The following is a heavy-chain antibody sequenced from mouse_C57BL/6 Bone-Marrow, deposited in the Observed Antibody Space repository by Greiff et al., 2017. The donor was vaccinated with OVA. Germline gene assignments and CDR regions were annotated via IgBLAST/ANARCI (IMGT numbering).Heavy chain of an antibody. J-gene: IGHJ3*01. CDR2: ISYDGSN. V-gene: IGHV3-6*01. Sequence: EVQRVESGPGLVKPSQSLSLTCSVTGYSITSGYYWNWIRQFPGNKLEWMGYISYDGSNNYNPSLKNRISITRDTSKNQFFLKLNSVTTEDTATYYCAREGLYDGYYVRFAYWGQGTLVTVSA. CDR1: GYSITSGYY. CDR3: AREGLYDGYYVRFAY. D-gene: IGHD2-3*01.